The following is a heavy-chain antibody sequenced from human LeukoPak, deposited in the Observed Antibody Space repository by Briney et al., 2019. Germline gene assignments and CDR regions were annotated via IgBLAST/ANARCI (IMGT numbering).Heavy chain of an antibody. CDR1: GGSISSSSYY. J-gene: IGHJ4*02. CDR3: ARNYYDSSGYDY. CDR2: IYYSGST. Sequence: SETLSLTCTVSGGSISSSSYYWGWIRQPPGKGLEWIGSIYYSGSTDSNPSLKSRVTISVDTSKNQFSLKLNSLTAADTAVYYCARNYYDSSGYDYWGQGTLVTVSS. D-gene: IGHD3-22*01. V-gene: IGHV4-39*01.